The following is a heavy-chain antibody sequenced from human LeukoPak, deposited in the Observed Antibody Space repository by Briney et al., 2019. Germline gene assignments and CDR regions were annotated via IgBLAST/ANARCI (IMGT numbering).Heavy chain of an antibody. V-gene: IGHV1-46*01. D-gene: IGHD3/OR15-3a*01. CDR3: ARPGLDDAFDI. J-gene: IGHJ3*02. CDR2: INPSGGST. Sequence: GASVKVSCKASGYTFTSYYMHWVRQAPGQGLEWMGIINPSGGSTSYAQKFQGRVTMTRDMSTSTAYMELSRLRSDDTAVYYCARPGLDDAFDIWGQGTMVTVSS. CDR1: GYTFTSYY.